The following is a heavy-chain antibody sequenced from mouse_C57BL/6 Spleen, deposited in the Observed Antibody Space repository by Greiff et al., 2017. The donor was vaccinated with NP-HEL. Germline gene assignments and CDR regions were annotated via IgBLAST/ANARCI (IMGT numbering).Heavy chain of an antibody. Sequence: QVQLKQSGPELVKPGASVKISCKASGYAFSSSWMNWVKQRPGKGLEWIGRIYPGDGDTNYNGKFKGKATLTADKSSSTASMQLSSLTSEDSAVDFCARSAYYRNYGGGLDYWGQGTTLTVSS. CDR3: ARSAYYRNYGGGLDY. J-gene: IGHJ2*01. D-gene: IGHD2-10*01. CDR2: IYPGDGDT. V-gene: IGHV1-82*01. CDR1: GYAFSSSW.